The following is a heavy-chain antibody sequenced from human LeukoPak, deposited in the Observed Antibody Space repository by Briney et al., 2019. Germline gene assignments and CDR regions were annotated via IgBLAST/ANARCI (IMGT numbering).Heavy chain of an antibody. CDR2: INPNSGGT. CDR1: GYTFTGYY. V-gene: IGHV1-2*02. Sequence: ASVKVSCKASGYTFTGYYIHWVRQAPGRGLECMGWINPNSGGTNYAQKFQGRVTMTRDTSIGTAYMELNRLRSDDTAVYYCARGGSGSYFSWLDPWGQGTLVTVSS. D-gene: IGHD3-10*01. CDR3: ARGGSGSYFSWLDP. J-gene: IGHJ5*02.